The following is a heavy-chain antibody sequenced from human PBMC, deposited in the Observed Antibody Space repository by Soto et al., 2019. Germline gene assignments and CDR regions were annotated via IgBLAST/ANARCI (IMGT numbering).Heavy chain of an antibody. CDR1: GFTFSRYW. D-gene: IGHD3-16*01. Sequence: QLVESGGGLVQPGGSLRLSCAASGFTFSRYWMHWVRQVPGKGLVWVSRINDDGTSTTYTDSVKGRFTVSRDNAKNTLFLQVNSLGAEDTAMYFCARDNRDLGGPFDVWGQGTMVTVSS. J-gene: IGHJ3*01. CDR3: ARDNRDLGGPFDV. CDR2: INDDGTST. V-gene: IGHV3-74*01.